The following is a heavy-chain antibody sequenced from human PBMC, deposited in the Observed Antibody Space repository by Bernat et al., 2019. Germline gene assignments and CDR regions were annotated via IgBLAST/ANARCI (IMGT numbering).Heavy chain of an antibody. V-gene: IGHV3-72*01. CDR1: GFTFSDHY. D-gene: IGHD1-1*01. CDR3: VRIRLGAPIGLKGFEI. J-gene: IGHJ3*02. Sequence: EVQLVESGGGLVQPGGSLRLSCAASGFTFSDHYMDWVRQAPGKGLEWVGRIKNKANSYGIEYAASVKGRFTISRDDSKNSLYMQMNRLKTEDKAVYFCVRIRLGAPIGLKGFEIWGQGTMVTVSS. CDR2: IKNKANSYGI.